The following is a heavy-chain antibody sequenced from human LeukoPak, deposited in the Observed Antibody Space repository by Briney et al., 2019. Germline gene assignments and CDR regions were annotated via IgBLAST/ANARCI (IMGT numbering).Heavy chain of an antibody. J-gene: IGHJ4*02. V-gene: IGHV3-13*01. Sequence: GGSLRLSCAASGFTFSSYDMHWVRQATGKGLEWVSAIGTAGDTYYPGSVKGRFTISRENARNSLYLQMNSLRAEDTAVYYCARAGRCSGGSCYYFDYGGQGTLVTVSS. CDR3: ARAGRCSGGSCYYFDY. CDR2: IGTAGDT. CDR1: GFTFSSYD. D-gene: IGHD2-15*01.